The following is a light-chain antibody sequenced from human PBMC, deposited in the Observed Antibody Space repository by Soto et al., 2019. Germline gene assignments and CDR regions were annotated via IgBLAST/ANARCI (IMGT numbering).Light chain of an antibody. Sequence: EIVMTQSPVTLSGSPGERVTLSCRASQSVGSSLAWYQQKPGKAPRLLIYTTSTRAIGVPARFSGSGSGKEFTLTISGLQSEDFAVDYCQQYFNWPPYTFGQGTKVEIK. CDR1: QSVGSS. V-gene: IGKV3-15*01. J-gene: IGKJ2*01. CDR2: TTS. CDR3: QQYFNWPPYT.